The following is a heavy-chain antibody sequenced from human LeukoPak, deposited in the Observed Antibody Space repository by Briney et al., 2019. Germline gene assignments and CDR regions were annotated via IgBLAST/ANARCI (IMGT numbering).Heavy chain of an antibody. V-gene: IGHV3-23*01. Sequence: GGSLRLSCAASRFTFSTFAMIWVRQPPGKGLEWVSSIFQGGGEIHYADSVRGRFTISRDNSKSTLFLQMNSLRAEDTAVYYCVRGGWYNWNIDFDYWGQGTLVTVSS. CDR2: IFQGGGEI. J-gene: IGHJ4*02. CDR3: VRGGWYNWNIDFDY. CDR1: RFTFSTFA. D-gene: IGHD1-1*01.